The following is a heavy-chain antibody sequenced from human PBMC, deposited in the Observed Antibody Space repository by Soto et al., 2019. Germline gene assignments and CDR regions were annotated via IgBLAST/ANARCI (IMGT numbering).Heavy chain of an antibody. J-gene: IGHJ4*02. CDR3: AHRVLRTVFGLVTTTAIYFDF. Sequence: QITLNESGRTPVNPRQTLTLTCTFSGFSLTTSGVGVGWIRQSPGKAPEWLALIYWDDDKRYSPSLKSRLTITKDTSKNQVVLTMADLDPADTAIYYCAHRVLRTVFGLVTTTAIYFDFWGQGTPVAVSS. D-gene: IGHD3-3*01. V-gene: IGHV2-5*02. CDR1: GFSLTTSGVG. CDR2: IYWDDDK.